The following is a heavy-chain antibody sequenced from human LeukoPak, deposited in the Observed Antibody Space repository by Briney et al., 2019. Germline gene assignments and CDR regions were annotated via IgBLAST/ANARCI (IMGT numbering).Heavy chain of an antibody. J-gene: IGHJ4*02. CDR2: IIPIFGTA. Sequence: SVKVSCKASGGTFSSYAIGWVRQAPGQGLEWMGGIIPIFGTANYAQKFQGRVTITADESTSTAYMELSSLRSEDTAVYYCARASGRFDWLSMYYFDYWGQGPLVTVSS. CDR1: GGTFSSYA. V-gene: IGHV1-69*01. D-gene: IGHD3-9*01. CDR3: ARASGRFDWLSMYYFDY.